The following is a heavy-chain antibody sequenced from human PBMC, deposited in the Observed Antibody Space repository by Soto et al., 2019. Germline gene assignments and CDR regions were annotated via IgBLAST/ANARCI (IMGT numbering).Heavy chain of an antibody. CDR3: AADLYYYDSSGYSHKYFQH. J-gene: IGHJ1*01. Sequence: GASVKVSCKAIGYSFTSHYMHWVRQAPGQGLEWMGTIYPGSGNTNYAQKFQERVTITRDMSTSTAYMELSSLRSEDTAVYYCAADLYYYDSSGYSHKYFQHWGQGTLVTVSS. CDR2: IYPGSGNT. D-gene: IGHD3-22*01. CDR1: GYSFTSHY. V-gene: IGHV1-46*01.